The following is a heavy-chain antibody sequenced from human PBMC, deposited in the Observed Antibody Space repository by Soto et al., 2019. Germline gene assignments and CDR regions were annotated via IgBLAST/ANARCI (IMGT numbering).Heavy chain of an antibody. CDR2: ISCSFAST. Sequence: PGGSLRLSCVASGFSFSSYAMNWVRQAPGKGREWVSTISCSFASTYYADSGKGRFTVYKDNSKNTLYLQMNSLRAEDTAVYYCASRSATVLSLTYWGPGTQVTVSS. J-gene: IGHJ4*02. CDR1: GFSFSSYA. CDR3: ASRSATVLSLTY. V-gene: IGHV3-23*01. D-gene: IGHD2-8*01.